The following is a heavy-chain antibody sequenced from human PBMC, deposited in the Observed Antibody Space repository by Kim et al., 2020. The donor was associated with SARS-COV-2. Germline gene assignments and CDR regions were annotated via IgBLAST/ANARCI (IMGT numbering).Heavy chain of an antibody. V-gene: IGHV5-10-1*01. D-gene: IGHD3-22*01. J-gene: IGHJ3*02. Sequence: GESLKISCKGSGYSFSSYWISWVRQMPGKGLEWMGRIDPGDSYTNYSPSFQGHVTISADKSISTAYLQWSSLKASDTAMYYCARHGRYYDSSGYPRNDAFAIWGQGTMVTVSS. CDR1: GYSFSSYW. CDR3: ARHGRYYDSSGYPRNDAFAI. CDR2: IDPGDSYT.